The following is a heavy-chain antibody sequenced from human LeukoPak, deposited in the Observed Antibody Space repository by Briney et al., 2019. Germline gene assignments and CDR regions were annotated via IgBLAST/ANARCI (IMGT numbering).Heavy chain of an antibody. CDR2: MNPNSGNT. Sequence: ASVKVSCKASGYTFTSYDINWVRQATGQGLEWMGWMNPNSGNTGYAQKFQGRVTMTRNTSISTAYMELSSLRSEDTAVYYCARVVRCDFWSGYHYYYYYMDVWGKGTTVTVSS. V-gene: IGHV1-8*01. J-gene: IGHJ6*03. CDR1: GYTFTSYD. D-gene: IGHD3-3*01. CDR3: ARVVRCDFWSGYHYYYYYMDV.